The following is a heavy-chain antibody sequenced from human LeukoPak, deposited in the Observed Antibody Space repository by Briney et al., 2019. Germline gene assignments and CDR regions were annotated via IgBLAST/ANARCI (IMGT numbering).Heavy chain of an antibody. CDR3: ARVSGYCSGGSCYRPFDY. Sequence: SETLSLTCTVSGGSINSYYWSWIRQPPGKGLEWIGYIYYSGSTNYNPSLKSRVTISVDTSKNQFSLKLSSVTAADTAVYYCARVSGYCSGGSCYRPFDYWGQGTLVTVSS. J-gene: IGHJ4*02. CDR1: GGSINSYY. D-gene: IGHD2-15*01. V-gene: IGHV4-59*01. CDR2: IYYSGST.